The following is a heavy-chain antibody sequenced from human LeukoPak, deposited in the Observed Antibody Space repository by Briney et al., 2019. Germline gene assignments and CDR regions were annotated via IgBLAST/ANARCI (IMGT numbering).Heavy chain of an antibody. CDR3: ARDSITIFGVAPPHYYGMDV. V-gene: IGHV3-30-3*01. D-gene: IGHD3-3*01. CDR2: ISYDGSNK. CDR1: GFTFSSYA. Sequence: GGSLRLSCAASGFTFSSYAMHWVRQAPGKGLEWVAVISYDGSNKYYADSVKGRFTISRDNSKNTLYLQMNSLRAEDTAVYYCARDSITIFGVAPPHYYGMDVWAKGPRSPSP. J-gene: IGHJ6*02.